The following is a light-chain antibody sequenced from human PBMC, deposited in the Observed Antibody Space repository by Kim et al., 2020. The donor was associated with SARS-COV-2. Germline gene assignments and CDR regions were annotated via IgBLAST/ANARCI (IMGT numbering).Light chain of an antibody. J-gene: IGKJ4*02. CDR1: QDISSY. CDR2: AAS. Sequence: ASVGDRVTITCRASQDISSYLAWYQQKPGKVPKLLIYAASTLQSGVPSRFSGSGSGTKFTLTINSLQTEDIATYYCLQYNSAPRRFGAGTKVDIK. CDR3: LQYNSAPRR. V-gene: IGKV1-27*01.